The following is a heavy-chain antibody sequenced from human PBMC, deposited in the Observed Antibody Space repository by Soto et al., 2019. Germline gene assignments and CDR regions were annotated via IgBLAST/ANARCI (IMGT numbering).Heavy chain of an antibody. V-gene: IGHV3-33*01. CDR3: ARHRTLRGFDY. J-gene: IGHJ4*02. D-gene: IGHD2-15*01. Sequence: QVQLVESGGGVVQPGRSLRLSCTASGFTFSSYCMHWVRQAPGKGLEWVAVIWYDGSNKYYADSVKGRFTISRDNSKNTLYLQMNSLRAEDTAVYYCARHRTLRGFDYWGQGTLVTVSS. CDR2: IWYDGSNK. CDR1: GFTFSSYC.